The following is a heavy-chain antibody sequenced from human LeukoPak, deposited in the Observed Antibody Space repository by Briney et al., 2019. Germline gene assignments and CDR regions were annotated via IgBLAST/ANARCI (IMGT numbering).Heavy chain of an antibody. CDR3: ARETSGSYYNS. D-gene: IGHD1-26*01. CDR2: IYPLGNT. CDR1: GGSISGYY. V-gene: IGHV4-4*07. Sequence: SETLSLTCTVSGGSISGYYWSWIRQPAGKGLEWIGRIYPLGNTNYNPSLKSRVTLSIDTSQNQFSLRLNSVTAADTAVYYCARETSGSYYNSWGQGTLVIVSS. J-gene: IGHJ4*02.